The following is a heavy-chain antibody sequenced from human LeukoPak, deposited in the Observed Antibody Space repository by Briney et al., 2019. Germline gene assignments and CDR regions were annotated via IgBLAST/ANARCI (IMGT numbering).Heavy chain of an antibody. CDR2: IRSKANSYAT. Sequence: GGSLRLSCAASGFTFSGSAMHWVRQASGKGLEWVGRIRSKANSYATAYAASVKGRFTVSRDDSKNTAYLQMNSLKTEDTAVYYCTRQYSGSYLGFWGQGTLVTVSS. V-gene: IGHV3-73*01. CDR1: GFTFSGSA. J-gene: IGHJ4*02. CDR3: TRQYSGSYLGF. D-gene: IGHD1-26*01.